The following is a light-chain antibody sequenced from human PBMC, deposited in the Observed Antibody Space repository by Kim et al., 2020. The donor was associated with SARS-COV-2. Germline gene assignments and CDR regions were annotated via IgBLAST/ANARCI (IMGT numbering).Light chain of an antibody. CDR2: DNN. J-gene: IGLJ2*01. V-gene: IGLV1-51*01. CDR1: SSNIGKNY. Sequence: QSVLTQPPSVSAAPGQKVTISCSGSSSNIGKNYVCWYRQLPGTAPKLLIYDNNKRPSGIPDRFSGSKSGTSATLGITGLQTGDEADYYCGTWDSSLSAGIFGGGTQLTVL. CDR3: GTWDSSLSAGI.